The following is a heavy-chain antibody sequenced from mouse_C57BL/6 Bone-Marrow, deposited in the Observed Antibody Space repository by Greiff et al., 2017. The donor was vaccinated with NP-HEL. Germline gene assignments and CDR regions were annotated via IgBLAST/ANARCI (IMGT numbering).Heavy chain of an antibody. V-gene: IGHV3-6*01. CDR3: ARDDGYFIYAMDY. CDR2: ISYDGSN. D-gene: IGHD2-3*01. Sequence: VQLQQSGPGLVKPSQSLSLTCSVTGYSITSGYYWNWIRQFPGNKLEWMGYISYDGSNNYNPSLKNRISITRDTSKNQFFLKLNSVTTEDTATYYCARDDGYFIYAMDYWGQGTSVTVSS. J-gene: IGHJ4*01. CDR1: GYSITSGYY.